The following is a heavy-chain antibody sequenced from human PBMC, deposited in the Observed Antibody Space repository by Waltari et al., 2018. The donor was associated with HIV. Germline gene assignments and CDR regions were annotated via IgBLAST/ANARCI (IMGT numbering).Heavy chain of an antibody. Sequence: QVQLVESGGGVVQPGRSLRLSCAAPGFTFSSYAMLWVRQAPGKGLEWVAVISYDGRNKYYADSVKGRFTISRDNSKNTLYLQMNSLRAEDTAVYYCARPMNYGDYPYYFDYWGQGTLVTVSS. D-gene: IGHD4-17*01. V-gene: IGHV3-30*01. CDR2: ISYDGRNK. J-gene: IGHJ4*02. CDR3: ARPMNYGDYPYYFDY. CDR1: GFTFSSYA.